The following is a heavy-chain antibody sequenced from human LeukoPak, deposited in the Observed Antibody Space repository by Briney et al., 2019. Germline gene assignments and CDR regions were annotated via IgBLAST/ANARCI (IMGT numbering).Heavy chain of an antibody. CDR1: GGSFSGYY. J-gene: IGHJ4*02. CDR3: ARGSTVTTVDFDY. V-gene: IGHV4-34*01. Sequence: SETLSLTCAVYGGSFSGYYWSWIRQPPGKGLEWIGEINHSGSTNYNPSLKSRVTISVDTSKNQFSLKLSSVTAADTAVYYCARGSTVTTVDFDYWGQGTLVTVSS. D-gene: IGHD4-17*01. CDR2: INHSGST.